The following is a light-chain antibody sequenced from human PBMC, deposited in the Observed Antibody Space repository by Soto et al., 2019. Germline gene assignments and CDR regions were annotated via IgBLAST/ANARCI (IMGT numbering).Light chain of an antibody. CDR3: QQRPNWPLT. J-gene: IGKJ4*01. CDR2: DVS. Sequence: EIVLTQSPATLSLSPGERATLSCRASQSISSHLAWYQQKPGQAPRLLMYDVSNRATGIPARFSVSGSGTDFTLTITSLEPEDFAVYYCQQRPNWPLTFGGGTKVEIK. V-gene: IGKV3-11*01. CDR1: QSISSH.